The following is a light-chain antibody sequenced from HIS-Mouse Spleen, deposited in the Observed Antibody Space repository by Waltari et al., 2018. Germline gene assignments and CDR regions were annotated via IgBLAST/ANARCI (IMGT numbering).Light chain of an antibody. Sequence: QSALTQPASVSGSPGQSITISCTGTSSDVGSYNLVSWYQQHPGKAPKLMNYEGSKRPSGVSNRFSGSKSGNTASLTISGLQAEDEADYYCCSYAGSSTFGVFGGGTKLTVL. CDR1: SSDVGSYNL. CDR3: CSYAGSSTFGV. V-gene: IGLV2-23*03. J-gene: IGLJ3*02. CDR2: EGS.